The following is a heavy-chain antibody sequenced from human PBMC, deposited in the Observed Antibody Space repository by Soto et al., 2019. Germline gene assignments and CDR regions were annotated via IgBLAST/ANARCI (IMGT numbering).Heavy chain of an antibody. Sequence: ASVKVSCKASGFTFITYGISWVRQAPGQGLEWMGWISPKSGNIKYAQKLQGRVIMTTDTSTSTAYMELRSLRSDDTAVYYCVKDRDSNSWPSRDVWGPGTTVTVSS. CDR2: ISPKSGNI. CDR1: GFTFITYG. J-gene: IGHJ6*02. D-gene: IGHD3-22*01. V-gene: IGHV1-18*01. CDR3: VKDRDSNSWPSRDV.